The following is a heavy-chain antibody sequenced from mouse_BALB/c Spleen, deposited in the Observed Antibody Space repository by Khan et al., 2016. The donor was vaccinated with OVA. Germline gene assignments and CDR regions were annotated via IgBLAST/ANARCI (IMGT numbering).Heavy chain of an antibody. CDR2: INPSTGYT. CDR3: ARKAPYGSTYYYAMDY. V-gene: IGHV1-7*01. CDR1: GYTFTSYW. J-gene: IGHJ4*01. Sequence: QVQLQQSGAELAKPGASVKMSCKASGYTFTSYWMHWVKQRPGQGLEWIGYINPSTGYTEYNQKFKDKATLTADTSSSTAYMQLSSLTSEDSAVYYCARKAPYGSTYYYAMDYWGQGTSVTVSS. D-gene: IGHD1-1*01.